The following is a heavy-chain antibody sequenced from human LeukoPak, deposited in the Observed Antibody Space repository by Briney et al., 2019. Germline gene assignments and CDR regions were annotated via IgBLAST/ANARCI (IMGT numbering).Heavy chain of an antibody. CDR2: IYYSGST. J-gene: IGHJ5*02. CDR3: ARRTVYYDILTRTPWRWFDP. D-gene: IGHD3-9*01. CDR1: GGSISSYY. Sequence: SETLSLTCTVSGGSISSYYWSWIRQPPGKGLEWIGYIYYSGSTNYNPSLKSRVTISVDTSKNQFSLKLSSVTAADTAVYYCARRTVYYDILTRTPWRWFDPWGQGTLVTVSS. V-gene: IGHV4-59*01.